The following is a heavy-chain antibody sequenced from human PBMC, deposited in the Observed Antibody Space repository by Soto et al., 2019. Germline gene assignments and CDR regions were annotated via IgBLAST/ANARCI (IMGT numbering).Heavy chain of an antibody. J-gene: IGHJ4*02. CDR3: ATAEVDY. V-gene: IGHV3-74*01. CDR2: MTSDGRTT. CDR1: GFTFSSYS. Sequence: GGSLRLSCAASGFTFSSYSMNWVRQAPGKGPEWVSRMTSDGRTTQYADSVKGRFTVSRDNAKNTLYLQMNSLRAEDTAVYYCATAEVDYWGPGTLVTVSS.